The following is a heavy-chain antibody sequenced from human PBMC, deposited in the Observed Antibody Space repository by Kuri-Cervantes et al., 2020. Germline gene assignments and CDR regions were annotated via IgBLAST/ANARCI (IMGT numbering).Heavy chain of an antibody. V-gene: IGHV1-2*02. CDR2: INPNSGGT. D-gene: IGHD4-17*01. J-gene: IGHJ4*02. Sequence: ASVKVSCKASRYSFTGYYMHWVRQAPGQGLEWMGWINPNSGGTNYAQKFQGRVTMTRDTSISTAYMELSRVRSDDTAVYYCAREKGRNGSDYGDYALNYWGQGTLVTVSS. CDR1: RYSFTGYY. CDR3: AREKGRNGSDYGDYALNY.